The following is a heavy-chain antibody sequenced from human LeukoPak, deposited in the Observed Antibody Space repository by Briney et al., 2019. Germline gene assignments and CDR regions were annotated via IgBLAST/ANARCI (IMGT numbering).Heavy chain of an antibody. V-gene: IGHV2-26*01. J-gene: IGHJ6*03. CDR3: ARIERYYDFWSGYYYMDV. CDR1: GISLSNARMG. Sequence: SGPVLVKPTETFRLSCTVSGISLSNARMGVSWMRQPPGKALEWLAHTFSNDEKSYSTSLKSRLTISENTSKSQVVLTMTNMDPVGTATYYCARIERYYDFWSGYYYMDVWGKGTTVTVSS. D-gene: IGHD3-3*01. CDR2: TFSNDEK.